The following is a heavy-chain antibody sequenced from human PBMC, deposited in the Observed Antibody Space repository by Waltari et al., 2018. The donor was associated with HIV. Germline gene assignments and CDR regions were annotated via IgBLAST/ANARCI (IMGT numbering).Heavy chain of an antibody. J-gene: IGHJ2*01. CDR1: GFTFSSYA. CDR3: AKDPPVFTVVTPLYYWYFDL. V-gene: IGHV3-23*01. D-gene: IGHD2-21*02. CDR2: ISGSGGST. Sequence: EVQLLESGGGLVQPGGSLRLSCAASGFTFSSYAMRWVRQAPGKGLEWVSAISGSGGSTYYADSVKGRFTISRDNSKNTLYLQMNSLRAEDTAVYYCAKDPPVFTVVTPLYYWYFDLWGRGTLVTVSS.